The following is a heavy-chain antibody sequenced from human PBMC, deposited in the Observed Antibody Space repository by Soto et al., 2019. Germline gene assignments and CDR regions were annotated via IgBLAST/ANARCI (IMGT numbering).Heavy chain of an antibody. Sequence: PSETLSLTCAVYGGSFSGYYWSWIRQPPGKGLEWIGEINHSGSTNYNPSLKSRVTILVDTSKNQFSLKLSSVTAADTAVYYCARLKQWLVRRYWFDPWGQGTLVTVSS. V-gene: IGHV4-34*01. CDR3: ARLKQWLVRRYWFDP. CDR1: GGSFSGYY. D-gene: IGHD6-19*01. J-gene: IGHJ5*02. CDR2: INHSGST.